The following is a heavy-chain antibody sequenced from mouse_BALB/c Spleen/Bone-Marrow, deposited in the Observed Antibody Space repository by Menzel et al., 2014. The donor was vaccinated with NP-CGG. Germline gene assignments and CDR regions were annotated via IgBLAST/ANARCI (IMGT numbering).Heavy chain of an antibody. V-gene: IGHV3-2*02. CDR3: ARGVYYYEAFYYAMDY. D-gene: IGHD1-1*01. Sequence: EVQGVESGPGLVRPSQSLSLTCTVTGYSITSDYAWNWIRPFPGNKLEWMGYISYSGSTSYNPSLKSRISITRDTSKNQFFLQLNSVTTEDTATYYCARGVYYYEAFYYAMDYWGQGTSVTVSS. J-gene: IGHJ4*01. CDR1: GYSITSDYA. CDR2: ISYSGST.